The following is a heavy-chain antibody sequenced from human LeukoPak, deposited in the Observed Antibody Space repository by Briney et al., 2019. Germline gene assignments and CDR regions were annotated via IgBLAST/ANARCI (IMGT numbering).Heavy chain of an antibody. J-gene: IGHJ1*01. CDR3: ARGAEVRYCSGGSCYFGPAAEYFQH. CDR2: ISSSSSYI. CDR1: GFTFSSYS. D-gene: IGHD2-15*01. V-gene: IGHV3-21*01. Sequence: GGSLRLSCAASGFTFSSYSMNWVRQAPGKGLEWVSSISSSSSYIYYADSVKGRFTISRDNAKNSLYLQMNSLRAEDTAVYYCARGAEVRYCSGGSCYFGPAAEYFQHWGQGTLVTVSS.